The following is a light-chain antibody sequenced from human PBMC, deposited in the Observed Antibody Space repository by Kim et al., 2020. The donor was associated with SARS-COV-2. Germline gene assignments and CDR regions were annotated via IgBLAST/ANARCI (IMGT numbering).Light chain of an antibody. CDR3: QQCYSTLMYS. V-gene: IGKV1-39*01. J-gene: IGKJ2*03. CDR2: GAS. Sequence: DIQMTQSPSSLSASVGDRVTITCRASQSISNYLHWYQQKPGKVPKLLIFGASNLQSGVPSRFTGSGSGTEFTLTITNLQPEDFASYYGQQCYSTLMYSFGQGTKLEI. CDR1: QSISNY.